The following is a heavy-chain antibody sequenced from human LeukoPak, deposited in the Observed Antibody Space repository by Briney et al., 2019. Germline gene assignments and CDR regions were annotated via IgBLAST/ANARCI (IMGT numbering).Heavy chain of an antibody. CDR1: GGTFSSYA. V-gene: IGHV1-69*04. Sequence: GASVKVSCKASGGTFSSYAISWVRQAPGQGLEWMGRIIPILGIANYAQKFQGRVTMTTDTSTSTAYMELRSLRSDDTAVYYCARDKVIASAGTPNWFDPWGQGTLVTVSS. CDR2: IIPILGIA. J-gene: IGHJ5*02. CDR3: ARDKVIASAGTPNWFDP. D-gene: IGHD6-13*01.